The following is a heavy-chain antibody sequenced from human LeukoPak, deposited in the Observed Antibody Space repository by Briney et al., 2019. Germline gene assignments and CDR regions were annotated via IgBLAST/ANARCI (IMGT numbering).Heavy chain of an antibody. CDR1: GGSISSGGYY. Sequence: SETLSLTCTVSGGSISSGGYYWSWIRQHPGKGLECIGYIYYSGSTHYNPSLKSRVTISVDTSKNQFSLKLSSVTAADTAVYYCARVDTAMVTGFDYWGQGTLVTVSS. V-gene: IGHV4-31*03. CDR2: IYYSGST. D-gene: IGHD5-18*01. CDR3: ARVDTAMVTGFDY. J-gene: IGHJ4*02.